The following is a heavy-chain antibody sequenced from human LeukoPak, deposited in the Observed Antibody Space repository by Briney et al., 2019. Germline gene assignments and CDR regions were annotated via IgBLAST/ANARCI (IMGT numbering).Heavy chain of an antibody. Sequence: AASVKVSCKASGGTFSSYAISWVRQAPGQGLEWMGGIIPIFGTANYAQKFQGRVTITADESTSTAYMELSSLRSEDTAVYYCARGIAARRPVHAPVYYFDYWGQGTLVTVSS. CDR3: ARGIAARRPVHAPVYYFDY. CDR2: IIPIFGTA. CDR1: GGTFSSYA. V-gene: IGHV1-69*13. D-gene: IGHD6-6*01. J-gene: IGHJ4*02.